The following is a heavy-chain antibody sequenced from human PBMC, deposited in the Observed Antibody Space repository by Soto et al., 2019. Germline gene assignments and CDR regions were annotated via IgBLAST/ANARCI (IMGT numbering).Heavy chain of an antibody. V-gene: IGHV1-18*01. J-gene: IGHJ4*02. CDR3: VRDQQWLLPVPLNFDY. Sequence: ASVKVSCKASGFTFSDYGFSWVRQAPGRGPEWMGWISAFNGETNYTQKSEGRVAMTTDAATITAYMELRSLTVDDTAVYYCVRDQQWLLPVPLNFDYWGQGTVVTVSS. D-gene: IGHD6-19*01. CDR1: GFTFSDYG. CDR2: ISAFNGET.